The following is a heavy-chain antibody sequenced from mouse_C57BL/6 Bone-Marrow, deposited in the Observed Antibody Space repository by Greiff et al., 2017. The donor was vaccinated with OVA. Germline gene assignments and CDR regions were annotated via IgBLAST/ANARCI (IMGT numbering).Heavy chain of an antibody. V-gene: IGHV1-47*01. CDR2: FHPYYDDT. CDR1: GYSFTTYP. CDR3: ARRGGGYPFAY. D-gene: IGHD2-2*01. J-gene: IGHJ3*01. Sequence: QVQLQQSGAELVQPGASVKMSCKASGYSFTTYPMEWLKQIHGKSLEWIGIFHPYYDDTKSNEKFKGRATLTVDKSSNTVYVELSRITSEDSAFYYCARRGGGYPFAYWGQGTLVTVSA.